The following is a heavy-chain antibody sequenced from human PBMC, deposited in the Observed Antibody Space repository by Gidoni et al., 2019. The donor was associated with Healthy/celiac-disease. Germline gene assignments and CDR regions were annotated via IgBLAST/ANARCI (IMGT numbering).Heavy chain of an antibody. Sequence: QVTLKESGPVLVKPTETLTLTCTVSGFSLSNARMGVSWIRQPPGKALEWLAHIFSNDEKSYSTSLKSRLTISKDTSKSQVVLTMTNMDPVDTATYYCARISWDSSGYYFWEGGYYFDYWGQGTLVTVSS. V-gene: IGHV2-26*01. CDR1: GFSLSNARMG. J-gene: IGHJ4*02. CDR2: IFSNDEK. CDR3: ARISWDSSGYYFWEGGYYFDY. D-gene: IGHD3-22*01.